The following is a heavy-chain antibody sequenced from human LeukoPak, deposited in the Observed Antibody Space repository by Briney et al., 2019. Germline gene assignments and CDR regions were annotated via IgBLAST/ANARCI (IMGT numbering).Heavy chain of an antibody. D-gene: IGHD3-22*01. CDR2: IYTSGST. Sequence: TSETLSLTCTVSGGSISSYYWSWIRQPAGKGLEWIGRIYTSGSTNYNPSLKSRVTMSVDTSKNQFSLKLSSVTAADTAAYYCARGYYDSSGYYPLGYWGQGTLVTVSS. CDR1: GGSISSYY. J-gene: IGHJ4*02. CDR3: ARGYYDSSGYYPLGY. V-gene: IGHV4-4*07.